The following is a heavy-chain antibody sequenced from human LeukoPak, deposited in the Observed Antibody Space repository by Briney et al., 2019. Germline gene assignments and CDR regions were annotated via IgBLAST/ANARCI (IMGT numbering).Heavy chain of an antibody. CDR2: IIPIFGTA. Sequence: GGSVTVSCKASGGTFSSYAISWVRQAPGQGLEGMGGIIPIFGTANYAQKFQGRVTITADESTSTAYMELSSLRSEDRAVYYCARDQGYSGYDPTYRYYFDYWGQGTLVTVSS. CDR3: ARDQGYSGYDPTYRYYFDY. J-gene: IGHJ4*02. D-gene: IGHD5-12*01. CDR1: GGTFSSYA. V-gene: IGHV1-69*13.